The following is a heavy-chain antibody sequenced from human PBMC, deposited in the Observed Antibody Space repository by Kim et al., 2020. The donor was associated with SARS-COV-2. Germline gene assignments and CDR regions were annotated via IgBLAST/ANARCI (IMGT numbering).Heavy chain of an antibody. Sequence: ASVKVSCKASGYTFTGYYMHWVRQAPGQGLEWMGWINPNSGGTNYAPKFQGRVTMTRDTSISTAYMELSRLRSDDTAVYYCARDEPDTMVRSYDYWGQGTLVTVSS. V-gene: IGHV1-2*02. CDR1: GYTFTGYY. CDR2: INPNSGGT. CDR3: ARDEPDTMVRSYDY. D-gene: IGHD3-10*01. J-gene: IGHJ4*02.